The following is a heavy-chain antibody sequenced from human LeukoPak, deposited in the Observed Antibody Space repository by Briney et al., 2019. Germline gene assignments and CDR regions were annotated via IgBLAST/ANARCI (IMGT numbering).Heavy chain of an antibody. CDR1: GYTFTGYY. D-gene: IGHD2-21*01. J-gene: IGHJ4*02. CDR3: TRSVRNGHIDY. Sequence: ASVKVSCKASGYTFTGYYMHWVRQAPGQGLEWMGWINPNSGGTNYAQKFQGRVTMTRSTSISTAYMELSSLRFEDTAVYYCTRSVRNGHIDYWGQGTLVTVSS. V-gene: IGHV1-2*02. CDR2: INPNSGGT.